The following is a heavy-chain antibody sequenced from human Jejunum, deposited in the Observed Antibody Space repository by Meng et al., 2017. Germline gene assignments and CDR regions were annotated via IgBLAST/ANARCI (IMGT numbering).Heavy chain of an antibody. CDR3: ARQRDYGGDSVSGYFYYSLDV. D-gene: IGHD4-23*01. V-gene: IGHV5-51*01. Sequence: GESLKISCNTSGYSFTTYWIGWVRQMPGRGLEWMGVIYPDDSDTRYSPSFQGQVTISVDKSIRTAYLQWSSLQASDTAIYYCARQRDYGGDSVSGYFYYSLDVWGQGTTVTVSS. CDR1: GYSFTTYW. J-gene: IGHJ6*02. CDR2: IYPDDSDT.